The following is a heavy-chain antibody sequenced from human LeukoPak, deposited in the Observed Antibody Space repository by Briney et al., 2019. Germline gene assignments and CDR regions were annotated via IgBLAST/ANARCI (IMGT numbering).Heavy chain of an antibody. J-gene: IGHJ5*02. CDR2: IYYSGST. D-gene: IGHD2-2*01. V-gene: IGHV4-59*08. CDR3: ARSGYCSSPSSCYNWFDP. Sequence: SETLSLTCTVSGGSISSYYWSWIRQPPGKGLEWIGCIYYSGSTDYNPSLKSRVTISVDTSRNYFSLNLNSVTAADTAVYYCARSGYCSSPSSCYNWFDPWGQGTLVTVSS. CDR1: GGSISSYY.